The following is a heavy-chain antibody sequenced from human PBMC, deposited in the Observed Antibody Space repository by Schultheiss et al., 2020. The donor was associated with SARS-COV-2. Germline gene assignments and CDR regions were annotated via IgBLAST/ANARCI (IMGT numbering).Heavy chain of an antibody. V-gene: IGHV1-2*02. CDR2: INPNSGGT. CDR1: GYTFTGYY. J-gene: IGHJ4*02. D-gene: IGHD4-11*01. CDR3: AKDPYSRYSNYYFDY. Sequence: ASVKVSCKASGYTFTGYYMHWVRQAPGQGLEWMGWINPNSGGTNYAQKFQGRVTMTRDTSISTAYMELSRLRSDDTAVYYCAKDPYSRYSNYYFDYWGQGTLVTVSS.